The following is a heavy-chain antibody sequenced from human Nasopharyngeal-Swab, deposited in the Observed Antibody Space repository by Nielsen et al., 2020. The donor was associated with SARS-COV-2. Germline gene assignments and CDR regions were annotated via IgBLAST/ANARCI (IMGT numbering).Heavy chain of an antibody. CDR2: IRSKTYGGAP. Sequence: GESLKISCTTSGFTFGDYAMSWFRQAPGKGLEWVGFIRSKTYGGAPEYAASVKGRFTISRDGAESIAYLQMNSLETEDTGVYYCARSVGSFYGQGAFDIWGQGEMGTVSS. D-gene: IGHD1-26*01. CDR3: ARSVGSFYGQGAFDI. J-gene: IGHJ3*02. CDR1: GFTFGDYA. V-gene: IGHV3-49*01.